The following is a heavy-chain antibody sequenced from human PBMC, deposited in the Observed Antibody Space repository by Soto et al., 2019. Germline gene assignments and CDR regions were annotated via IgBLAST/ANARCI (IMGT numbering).Heavy chain of an antibody. D-gene: IGHD5-12*01. CDR3: AREMATIYFYYGMDV. J-gene: IGHJ6*02. V-gene: IGHV1-69*13. Sequence: SVKVSCKASGGTFSSYANSWVRQAPGQGLEWMGGIIPIFGTANYAQKFQGRVTITADESTSTAYMELSSLRSEDTAVYYCAREMATIYFYYGMDVWGQGTTVTVSS. CDR1: GGTFSSYA. CDR2: IIPIFGTA.